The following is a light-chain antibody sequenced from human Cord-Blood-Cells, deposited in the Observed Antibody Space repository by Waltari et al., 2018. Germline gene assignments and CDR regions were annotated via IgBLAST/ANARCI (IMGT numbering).Light chain of an antibody. CDR1: QSISSY. CDR2: AAS. V-gene: IGKV1-9*01. CDR3: QQHNSYPYT. Sequence: IHLTQSPSSLSASVGAGVTITCRASQSISSYLAWYQQKPGKAPKHLIYAASTLQSGVPSRFGGSGYGTDFTLTISRLQPEDLATYYCQQHNSYPYTSDQGTKLEI. J-gene: IGKJ2*01.